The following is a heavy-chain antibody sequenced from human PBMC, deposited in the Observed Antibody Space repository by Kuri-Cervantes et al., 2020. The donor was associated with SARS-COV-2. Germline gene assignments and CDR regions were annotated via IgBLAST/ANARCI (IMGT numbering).Heavy chain of an antibody. CDR2: VKTNSGNT. CDR1: ETTFPNYD. V-gene: IGHV1-8*01. J-gene: IGHJ5*02. Sequence: ASVKVSCKAPETTFPNYDINWVRRATGQGLEWMGMVKTNSGNTLYAQIFQGRVTMTRDTSTSTVYLELSSLTSEDTAVYYCASGGPILFNWFDPWGQGTLVTVSS. CDR3: ASGGPILFNWFDP. D-gene: IGHD2-15*01.